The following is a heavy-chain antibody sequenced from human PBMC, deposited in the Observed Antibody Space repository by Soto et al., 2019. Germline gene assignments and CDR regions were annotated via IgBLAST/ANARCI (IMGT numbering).Heavy chain of an antibody. D-gene: IGHD3-22*01. CDR2: INPNSGDT. J-gene: IGHJ4*02. V-gene: IGHV1-2*02. Sequence: ASVKVSCKASGYTFTGYFMHWVRRAPGQGLEWMGWINPNSGDTNYAQKFQGRVTMTRDTSINTASMDLSRLSSDDTAVYFCARVSIYYDSTGALDYWGQGTLVTVPQ. CDR3: ARVSIYYDSTGALDY. CDR1: GYTFTGYF.